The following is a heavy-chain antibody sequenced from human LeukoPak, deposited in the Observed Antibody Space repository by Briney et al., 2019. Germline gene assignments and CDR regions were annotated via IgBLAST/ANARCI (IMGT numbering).Heavy chain of an antibody. Sequence: PSETLSLTCTVSGGSISSSSYYWGWIRQPPGKRLEWIGSIYYSGSTYYNPSLKSRVTISVDTSKNQFSLKLSSVTAADTAVYYCARHLSVGASKAFDYWGQGTLVTVSS. D-gene: IGHD1-26*01. V-gene: IGHV4-39*01. CDR3: ARHLSVGASKAFDY. J-gene: IGHJ4*02. CDR1: GGSISSSSYY. CDR2: IYYSGST.